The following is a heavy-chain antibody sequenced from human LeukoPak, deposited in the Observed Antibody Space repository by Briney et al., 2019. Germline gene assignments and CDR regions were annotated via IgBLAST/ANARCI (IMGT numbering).Heavy chain of an antibody. J-gene: IGHJ4*02. Sequence: GGSLRLSCAASGFTFSSYEMNWVRQAPGKGLEWVSAISGGGGSTNYADSVKGRFTISRDNSKNTLYLEMNSLRADDTAVYYCASAYRGKYHYYDYWGQRTLVTVSS. D-gene: IGHD1-26*01. V-gene: IGHV3-23*01. CDR3: ASAYRGKYHYYDY. CDR1: GFTFSSYE. CDR2: ISGGGGST.